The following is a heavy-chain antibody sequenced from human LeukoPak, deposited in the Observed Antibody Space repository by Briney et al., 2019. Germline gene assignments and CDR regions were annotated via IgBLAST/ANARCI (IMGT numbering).Heavy chain of an antibody. CDR3: AKDRAYLGSY. CDR1: GFTFSTYG. V-gene: IGHV3-30*18. CDR2: ISSDGSTK. D-gene: IGHD1-26*01. J-gene: IGHJ4*02. Sequence: GGSLRLSCAASGFTFSTYGMHWVRQAPGKGLEWVAVISSDGSTKYYADSVKGRFTIPRDNSKNTLYLQMNSLRAEDTAVYYCAKDRAYLGSYWGQGTLVTVSS.